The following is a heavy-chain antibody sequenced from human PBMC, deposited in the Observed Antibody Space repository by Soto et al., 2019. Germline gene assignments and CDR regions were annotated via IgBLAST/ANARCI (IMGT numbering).Heavy chain of an antibody. V-gene: IGHV3-21*01. D-gene: IGHD3-22*01. Sequence: GGSLRLSCAASGFTFSTYSMNWVRQAPGKGLEWVSSISSSSSYIYYADSVKGRFTISRDNAKNSLYMQIHSLRAEDTAVYYCASGPYYCDSSGCPDYWGQGTLVTVSS. J-gene: IGHJ4*01. CDR3: ASGPYYCDSSGCPDY. CDR2: ISSSSSYI. CDR1: GFTFSTYS.